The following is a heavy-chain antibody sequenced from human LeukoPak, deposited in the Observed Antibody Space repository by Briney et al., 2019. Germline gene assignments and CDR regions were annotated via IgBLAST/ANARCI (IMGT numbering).Heavy chain of an antibody. CDR1: GFTFSSYS. V-gene: IGHV3-21*01. CDR3: ARDIELGSGWFGP. D-gene: IGHD3-16*01. CDR2: ISSTSYI. Sequence: GGSLRLSCAASGFTFSSYSMNWVRQAPGKGLEWVSCISSTSYIYYAESLKGRFTISRDNAKNLLYLQMNSLRAEDTAVYYCARDIELGSGWFGPWGQGTLVIVSS. J-gene: IGHJ5*02.